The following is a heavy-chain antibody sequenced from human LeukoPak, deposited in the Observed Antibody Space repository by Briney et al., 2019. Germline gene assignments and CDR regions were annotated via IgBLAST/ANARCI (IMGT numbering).Heavy chain of an antibody. CDR2: ISWNSGTI. V-gene: IGHV3-9*01. J-gene: IGHJ4*02. CDR1: GFTFDDYA. CDR3: ARDHGRYCSGGSCYFGGFFEY. Sequence: GGSLRLSCAASGFTFDDYAMHWVRQAPGKGLEWVSGISWNSGTIGHADSVKGRFTISRDNAKNSLYLQMNSLRAEDTAVYYCARDHGRYCSGGSCYFGGFFEYWGQGTLGTVSS. D-gene: IGHD2-15*01.